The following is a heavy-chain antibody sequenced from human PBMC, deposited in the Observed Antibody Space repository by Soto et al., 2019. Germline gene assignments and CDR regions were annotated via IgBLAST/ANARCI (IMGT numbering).Heavy chain of an antibody. J-gene: IGHJ4*02. CDR1: GNTFASHG. V-gene: IGHV1-18*01. D-gene: IGHD3-10*01. Sequence: ASVKVSCKASGNTFASHGFSWVRQAPGQGLEWMGWISGFNGQTNYALKFQGRVPLTTDASTSTAYMELRSLRSDDTAVYFCARVDPRGVAVVRDYWGQGTLVTVSS. CDR2: ISGFNGQT. CDR3: ARVDPRGVAVVRDY.